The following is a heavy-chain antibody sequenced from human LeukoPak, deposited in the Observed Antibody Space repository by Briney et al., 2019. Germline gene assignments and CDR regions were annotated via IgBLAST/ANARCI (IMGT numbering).Heavy chain of an antibody. J-gene: IGHJ5*02. Sequence: ASVKVSCKASGYTFTSYYMHWVRQAPGQGLEXMGIINPSGGSTSYAQKFQGRVTMTRDTSTSTVYMELSSLRSEDTAVYYCAYSGYDPGRFDPWGQGTLVTVSS. V-gene: IGHV1-46*01. CDR2: INPSGGST. CDR1: GYTFTSYY. D-gene: IGHD5-12*01. CDR3: AYSGYDPGRFDP.